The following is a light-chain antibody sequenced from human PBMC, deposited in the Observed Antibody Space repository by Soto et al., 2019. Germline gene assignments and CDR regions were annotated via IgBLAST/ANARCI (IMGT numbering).Light chain of an antibody. J-gene: IGLJ1*01. CDR3: CSYAGGYIYV. Sequence: QSVLTQPRSVSGSPGQSVTISCTGTSSDVGGHDYVSWYQQHPGKAPKVMIYDVSKRPSGVPDRFSDSKSGNTASLTISGLQAEDEADYYCCSYAGGYIYVFGTGTKVTVL. V-gene: IGLV2-11*01. CDR1: SSDVGGHDY. CDR2: DVS.